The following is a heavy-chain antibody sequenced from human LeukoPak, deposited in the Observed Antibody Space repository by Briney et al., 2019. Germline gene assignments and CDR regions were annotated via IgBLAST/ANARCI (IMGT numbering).Heavy chain of an antibody. V-gene: IGHV1-8*01. CDR2: MNPNSGNT. CDR3: ARLTNVLLWFGEPCRYFDY. CDR1: GYTFTSYD. Sequence: ASVKVSCKASGYTFTSYDINWVRQATGQGLEWMGWMNPNSGNTGYAQKFQGRVTMTRNTSISTAYMELSSLRSEDTAVYYCARLTNVLLWFGEPCRYFDYWGQGTLVTVSS. J-gene: IGHJ4*02. D-gene: IGHD3-10*01.